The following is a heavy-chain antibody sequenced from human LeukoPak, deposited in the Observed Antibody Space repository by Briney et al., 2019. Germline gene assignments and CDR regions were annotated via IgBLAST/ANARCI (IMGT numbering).Heavy chain of an antibody. V-gene: IGHV1-69*13. D-gene: IGHD3-22*01. CDR1: GGTFSSYA. Sequence: ASVKVSCKASGGTFSSYAISWVRQAPGQGLEWMGGIIPIFGTANYARKFQGRVTITADESTSTAYMELSSLRSEDTAVYYCARGFDSSGYFDYWGQGTLVTVSS. J-gene: IGHJ4*02. CDR3: ARGFDSSGYFDY. CDR2: IIPIFGTA.